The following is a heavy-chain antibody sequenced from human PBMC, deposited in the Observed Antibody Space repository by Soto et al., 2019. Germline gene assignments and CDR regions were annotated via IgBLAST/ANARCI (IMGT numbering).Heavy chain of an antibody. CDR3: TRGYGDYVRDY. V-gene: IGHV3-73*01. J-gene: IGHJ4*02. D-gene: IGHD4-17*01. CDR2: IRSKSNSYAT. Sequence: EVQLVESGGGLVQPGGSLKLSCAVSGFTISGSAMHWVRQASGKGLEWVGRIRSKSNSYATAYAASVKGRFTISRDDSKNTAYLQMNSLKTEDTAVSYCTRGYGDYVRDYWGQGTLVTVSS. CDR1: GFTISGSA.